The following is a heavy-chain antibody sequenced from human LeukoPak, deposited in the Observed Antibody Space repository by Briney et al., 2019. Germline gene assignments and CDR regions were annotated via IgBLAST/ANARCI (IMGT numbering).Heavy chain of an antibody. D-gene: IGHD1-26*01. J-gene: IGHJ4*02. V-gene: IGHV1-8*03. CDR1: GYTFASYD. CDR3: ARVLGIVGATTGFNY. Sequence: ASVKVSCKASGYTFASYDINWVRQATGQGLEWMGWMNPNSGNTGYAQKFQGRVTTTRNTSISTAYMELTSLRSEDTAVYYCARVLGIVGATTGFNYWGQGTLVTVSS. CDR2: MNPNSGNT.